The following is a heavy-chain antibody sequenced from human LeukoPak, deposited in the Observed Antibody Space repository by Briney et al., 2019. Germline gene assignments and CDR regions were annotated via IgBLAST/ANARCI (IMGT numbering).Heavy chain of an antibody. CDR1: GFMFSSNW. D-gene: IGHD4-17*01. CDR3: ARQVYGDYVGS. V-gene: IGHV3-21*01. Sequence: GGSLRLSCAASGFMFSSNWMSWVRQAPGKGLEWVSSISSSSSYIYYADSVKGRFTISRDNAKNSLYLQMNSLRAEDTAVYYCARQVYGDYVGSWGQGTLVTVSS. J-gene: IGHJ4*02. CDR2: ISSSSSYI.